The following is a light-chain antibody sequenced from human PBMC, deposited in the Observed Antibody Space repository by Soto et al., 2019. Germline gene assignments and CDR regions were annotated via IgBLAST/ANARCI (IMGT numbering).Light chain of an antibody. CDR1: SSSIGSNT. CDR3: AAWEGSLHGWV. CDR2: SND. Sequence: QSVLTQAPSASGTTGQRVTISCSGSSSSIGSNTVSWYQQVPGTAPKLLIYSNDQRPSGVPDRFSGSKSGTSASLANGGLQSEDEADYYWAAWEGSLHGWVFGGGTKLTVL. J-gene: IGLJ3*02. V-gene: IGLV1-44*01.